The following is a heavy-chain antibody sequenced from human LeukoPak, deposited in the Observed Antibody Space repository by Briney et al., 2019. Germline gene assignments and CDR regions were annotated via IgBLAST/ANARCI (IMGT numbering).Heavy chain of an antibody. D-gene: IGHD5-12*01. CDR1: GYSIISGYY. CDR2: IYHSGST. CDR3: ASDLGKVATTGGWFDP. J-gene: IGHJ5*02. V-gene: IGHV4-38-2*01. Sequence: SETLSLTCAVSGYSIISGYYWGWIRQPPGKGLEWIGSIYHSGSTYYNPSLKSRVTISVDTSKNQFSLKLSSVTAADTAVYYCASDLGKVATTGGWFDPWGQGSLVTVSS.